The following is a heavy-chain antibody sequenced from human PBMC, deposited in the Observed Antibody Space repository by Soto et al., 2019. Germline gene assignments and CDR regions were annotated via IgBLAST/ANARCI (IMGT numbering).Heavy chain of an antibody. CDR3: ARTTLTYYYDSSGYHFDY. CDR1: GFSLSTSGMC. Sequence: SGPTLVNPTQTLTLTCTFSGFSLSTSGMCVSWIRQPPGKALEWLALIDWDDEKYYSTSLKTRLTISKDTSKNQVVLTMTNMDPVDTATYYCARTTLTYYYDSSGYHFDYWGQGTLVTVSS. D-gene: IGHD3-22*01. J-gene: IGHJ4*02. V-gene: IGHV2-70*01. CDR2: IDWDDEK.